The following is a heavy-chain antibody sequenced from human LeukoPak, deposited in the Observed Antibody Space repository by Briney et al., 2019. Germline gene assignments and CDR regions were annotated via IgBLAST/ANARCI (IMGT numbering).Heavy chain of an antibody. J-gene: IGHJ5*02. CDR1: GGSISSSSYY. CDR2: IYYSGST. V-gene: IGHV4-39*07. Sequence: PSETLSLTCTASGGSISSSSYYWGWIRQPPGKGLEWIGSIYYSGSTYYNPSLKSRVTISVDTSKNQFSLKLSSVTAADTAVYYCARDRKLELPTPLNWFDPWGQGTLVTVSS. CDR3: ARDRKLELPTPLNWFDP. D-gene: IGHD1-7*01.